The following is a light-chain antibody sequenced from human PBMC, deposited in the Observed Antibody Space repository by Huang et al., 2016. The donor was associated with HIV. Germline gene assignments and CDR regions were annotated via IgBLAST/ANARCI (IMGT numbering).Light chain of an antibody. CDR2: DAS. CDR1: QDISNY. J-gene: IGKJ1*01. CDR3: QQYDNHTWT. Sequence: DIQMTQSPSSLSASVGDRVTIPCQASQDISNYLNWYQQKPGKAPKLLIDDASNLETGVPSRCSGSGFGTDFTFTISSLQPEDIATYYCQQYDNHTWTFGQGTKMEIK. V-gene: IGKV1-33*01.